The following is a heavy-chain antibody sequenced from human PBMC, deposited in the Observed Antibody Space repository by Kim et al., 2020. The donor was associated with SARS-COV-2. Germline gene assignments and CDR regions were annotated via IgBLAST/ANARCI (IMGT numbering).Heavy chain of an antibody. D-gene: IGHD2-15*01. V-gene: IGHV1-3*01. J-gene: IGHJ3*02. CDR1: GYTFTSYA. CDR3: ARDSLQRVVATDDAFDI. CDR2: INAGNGNT. Sequence: ASVKVSCKASGYTFTSYAMHWVRQAPGQRLEWMGWINAGNGNTKYSQKFQGRVTITRDTSASTAYMELSSLRSEDTAVYYCARDSLQRVVATDDAFDIWGQGTMVTVSS.